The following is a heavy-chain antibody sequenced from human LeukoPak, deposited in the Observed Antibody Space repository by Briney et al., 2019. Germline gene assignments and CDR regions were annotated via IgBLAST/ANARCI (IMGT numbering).Heavy chain of an antibody. V-gene: IGHV4-59*04. Sequence: PSETLSLTCTVSGGSISSYYWSWIRQLPGKGLEWVGTIHYSGSIYHNPSLKSRVTMSVDTSKNQFSLKLSSVTAADTAVYYCARPGSYGSGSYRSWFDPWGQGTLVTVSS. D-gene: IGHD3-10*01. CDR1: GGSISSYY. CDR2: IHYSGSI. CDR3: ARPGSYGSGSYRSWFDP. J-gene: IGHJ5*02.